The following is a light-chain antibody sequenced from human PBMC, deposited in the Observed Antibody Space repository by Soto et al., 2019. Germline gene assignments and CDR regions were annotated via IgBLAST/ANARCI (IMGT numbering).Light chain of an antibody. V-gene: IGLV2-14*01. J-gene: IGLJ1*01. Sequence: HSALTQPASVSGSPGQASTISCTGTSSDVGGYNSVSWFQQHPSKAPKLIIYEASHRPSGVSIRFSGSKSGNTASLTISGLQAEDEADYYCNSYRHSTTLAFGTGTKLTVL. CDR3: NSYRHSTTLA. CDR1: SSDVGGYNS. CDR2: EAS.